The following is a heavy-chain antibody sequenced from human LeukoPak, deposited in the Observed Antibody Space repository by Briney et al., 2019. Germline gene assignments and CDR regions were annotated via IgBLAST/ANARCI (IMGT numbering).Heavy chain of an antibody. J-gene: IGHJ6*03. Sequence: SETLSLTCTVSGGSTSNYYWSWIRQPPGKGLEWIGCIYYSGSTNYNPSLKSRVTISVDTSKNQFSLKLSSVTAADTAVYYCARAVSWTDYYYYMDVWGKGTTVTVSS. CDR3: ARAVSWTDYYYYMDV. V-gene: IGHV4-59*01. CDR1: GGSTSNYY. CDR2: IYYSGST. D-gene: IGHD6-13*01.